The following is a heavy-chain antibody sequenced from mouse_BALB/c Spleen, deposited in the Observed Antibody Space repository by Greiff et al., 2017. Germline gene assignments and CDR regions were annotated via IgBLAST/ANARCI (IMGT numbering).Heavy chain of an antibody. Sequence: VPLQESGPGLVAPSQSLSITCTVSGFSLTGYGVNWVRQPPGKGLEWLGMIWGDGSTDYNSALKSRLSISKDNSKSQVFLKMNSLQTDDTARYYCARDRRYGSSYWYFEVWGAGTTVTVSS. CDR1: GFSLTGYG. J-gene: IGHJ1*01. CDR3: ARDRRYGSSYWYFEV. CDR2: IWGDGST. D-gene: IGHD1-1*01. V-gene: IGHV2-6-7*01.